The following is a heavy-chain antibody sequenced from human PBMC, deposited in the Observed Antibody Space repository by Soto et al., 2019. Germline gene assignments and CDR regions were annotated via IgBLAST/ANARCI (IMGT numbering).Heavy chain of an antibody. J-gene: IGHJ3*02. D-gene: IGHD2-15*01. V-gene: IGHV1-46*01. CDR3: ARMPRYCSGGSCYEDAFDI. CDR2: INPSGGST. Sequence: ASVKVSCKASGYTFTSYYMHWVRQAPGQGLEWMGIINPSGGSTSYAQKFQGRVTMTRDTSTSTVYMELSSLRPEDTAVYYCARMPRYCSGGSCYEDAFDIWGQGTMVTVSS. CDR1: GYTFTSYY.